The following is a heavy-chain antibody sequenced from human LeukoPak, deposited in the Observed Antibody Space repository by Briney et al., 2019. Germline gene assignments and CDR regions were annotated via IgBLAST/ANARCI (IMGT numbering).Heavy chain of an antibody. V-gene: IGHV4-39*01. CDR1: GGSIITTNYY. D-gene: IGHD3-16*02. J-gene: IGHJ3*02. Sequence: SETLSLTCTVSGGSIITTNYYWGWIRQPPGKGLEWIGSINYSGSTRYNPSLKSRVTIFVDTSKNQFSLKLSSVTAVDTAVYHCARITFGGVIVPNYAFDIWGHGTMVTVSS. CDR3: ARITFGGVIVPNYAFDI. CDR2: INYSGST.